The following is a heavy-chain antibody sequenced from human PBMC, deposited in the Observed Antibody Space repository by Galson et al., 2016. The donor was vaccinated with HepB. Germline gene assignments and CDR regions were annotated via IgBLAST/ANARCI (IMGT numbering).Heavy chain of an antibody. D-gene: IGHD5-12*01. CDR2: VSGVGERP. Sequence: SLRLSCAASGFTFNNYAMTWVRQAPGRGLEWVSAVSGVGERPNYAASVKGRFTISRDNFKDTLYLQMSSLRAEDTAVYYCAKSGIRSGDYLFHGRYLDYWGQGTLVTVSS. CDR1: GFTFNNYA. J-gene: IGHJ4*02. CDR3: AKSGIRSGDYLFHGRYLDY. V-gene: IGHV3-23*01.